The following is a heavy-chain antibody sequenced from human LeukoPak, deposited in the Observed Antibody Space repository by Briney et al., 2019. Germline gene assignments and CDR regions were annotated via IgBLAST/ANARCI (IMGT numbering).Heavy chain of an antibody. CDR2: IYPGDSDT. Sequence: GESLKISCKGSGYSFIRNWIGWVRQMPGKGLGWMAIIYPGDSDTRYSPSIQDQVTISADKSISTAYLQWSSLTASDTAMYYCARLGTSATYFEFWGQGTLVTVSS. CDR3: ARLGTSATYFEF. CDR1: GYSFIRNW. J-gene: IGHJ4*02. D-gene: IGHD2-15*01. V-gene: IGHV5-51*01.